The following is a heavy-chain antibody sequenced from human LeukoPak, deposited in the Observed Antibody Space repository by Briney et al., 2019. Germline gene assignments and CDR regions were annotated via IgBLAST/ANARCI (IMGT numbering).Heavy chain of an antibody. CDR2: ISGSGGST. D-gene: IGHD3-22*01. CDR1: GFTFSSYA. J-gene: IGHJ4*02. V-gene: IGHV3-23*01. CDR3: AKTIVRYYDSSGLDY. Sequence: GGSLRLPCAASGFTFSSYAMSWVRQAPGKGLEWVSAISGSGGSTYYADSVKGRFTISRDNSKNTLYLQMNSLRAEDTAVYYCAKTIVRYYDSSGLDYWGQGTLVTVSS.